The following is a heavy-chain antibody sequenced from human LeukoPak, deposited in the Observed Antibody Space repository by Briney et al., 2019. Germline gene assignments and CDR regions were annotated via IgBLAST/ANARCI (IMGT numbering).Heavy chain of an antibody. D-gene: IGHD2-15*01. CDR1: GFTFSTYG. Sequence: GGSLRLSCAASGFTFSTYGMTWVRQAPGKGLEWVSAISGSAATTFYADSVKGRFTISRDNSKNTLFLQMNSLTAEDTAIYSCARPRLEYCSGGSCFDAFDIWGQGTMVTVSS. J-gene: IGHJ3*02. CDR3: ARPRLEYCSGGSCFDAFDI. V-gene: IGHV3-23*01. CDR2: ISGSAATT.